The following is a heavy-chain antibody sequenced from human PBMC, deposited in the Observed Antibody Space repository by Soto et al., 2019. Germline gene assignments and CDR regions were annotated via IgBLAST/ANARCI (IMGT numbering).Heavy chain of an antibody. J-gene: IGHJ4*02. CDR1: GFTFSSYW. CDR3: AREGDPYCSSTSCQRPFDY. CDR2: INGDGSST. D-gene: IGHD2-2*01. Sequence: GGSLRLSCAASGFTFSSYWMHWVRQAPGKGLVWVSRINGDGSSTSYADSVKGRFTNSRDNAKNTLYLQMNSLRAEDTAVYYCAREGDPYCSSTSCQRPFDYWGQGTLVTVSS. V-gene: IGHV3-74*01.